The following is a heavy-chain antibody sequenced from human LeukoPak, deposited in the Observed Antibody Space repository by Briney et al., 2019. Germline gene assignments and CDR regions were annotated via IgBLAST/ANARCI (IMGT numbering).Heavy chain of an antibody. D-gene: IGHD5-24*01. J-gene: IGHJ5*01. V-gene: IGHV4-4*07. CDR3: ARERQGWWLDS. CDR1: GGSFSGYY. CDR2: IYSSGRT. Sequence: SETLSLTCAVYGGSFSGYYWSWIRQPAGKGLEWIGRIYSSGRTDRTEYNSSLKSRVTLSIDTSKNQFYLKLSSVTAADTALYYCARERQGWWLDSWGQGTLVTVSS.